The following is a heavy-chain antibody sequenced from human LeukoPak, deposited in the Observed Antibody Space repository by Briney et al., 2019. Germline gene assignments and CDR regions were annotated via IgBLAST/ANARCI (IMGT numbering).Heavy chain of an antibody. Sequence: GGSLRLSCAASGFTFSSYGMHWVRQAPGKGLEWVAVISYDGSNKYYADSVKGRFSISRDNSKKTLYLQMNSLRAEDTAVYYCAKDFYDFWSGNYGDDYYYGMDVWGQGTTVTVS. CDR2: ISYDGSNK. CDR3: AKDFYDFWSGNYGDDYYYGMDV. CDR1: GFTFSSYG. J-gene: IGHJ6*02. D-gene: IGHD3-3*01. V-gene: IGHV3-30*18.